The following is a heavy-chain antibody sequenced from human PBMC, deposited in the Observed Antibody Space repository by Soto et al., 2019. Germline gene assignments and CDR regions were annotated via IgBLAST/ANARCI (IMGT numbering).Heavy chain of an antibody. J-gene: IGHJ5*02. V-gene: IGHV4-39*02. CDR1: GGSISSGTYY. CDR3: ARRLARGVIGWFDP. D-gene: IGHD3-10*01. Sequence: SETLSLTCTVSGGSISSGTYYWGWIRQPPGKGLEWIGSLYYTGRTYYSPSLKSRVTISVDTSKNHFSLNLTSVAAADTAVYYCARRLARGVIGWFDPWGQGTLVTVSS. CDR2: LYYTGRT.